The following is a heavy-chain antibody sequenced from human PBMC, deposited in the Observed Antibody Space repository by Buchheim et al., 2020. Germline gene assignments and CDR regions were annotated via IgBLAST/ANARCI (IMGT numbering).Heavy chain of an antibody. CDR1: GYSFTSYW. V-gene: IGHV5-10-1*03. Sequence: EVQLVQSRAEVKKPGESLRISCKGSGYSFTSYWISWVRQMPGKGLEWMGRIDPSDSYTNYSPSFQGHVTISADKSISTAYPQWSSLKASDTAMYYCARHQGLGTYYYYYGMDVWGQGTT. CDR2: IDPSDSYT. CDR3: ARHQGLGTYYYYYGMDV. D-gene: IGHD3-10*01. J-gene: IGHJ6*02.